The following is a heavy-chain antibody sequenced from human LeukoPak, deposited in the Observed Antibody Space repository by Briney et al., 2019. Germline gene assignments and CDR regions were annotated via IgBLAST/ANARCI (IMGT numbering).Heavy chain of an antibody. V-gene: IGHV3-48*01. J-gene: IGHJ4*02. D-gene: IGHD1-26*01. CDR3: ARVILSGSYYYIDY. CDR2: ISSSSSTI. Sequence: GGSLRLSCAASGFSFSSYSVNWVRQAPGKGLEWVSFISSSSSTIYYADSVQGRFTISRDNAKNSLYLQLNSLRAEDTAVYYCARVILSGSYYYIDYWGQGTLVTVSS. CDR1: GFSFSSYS.